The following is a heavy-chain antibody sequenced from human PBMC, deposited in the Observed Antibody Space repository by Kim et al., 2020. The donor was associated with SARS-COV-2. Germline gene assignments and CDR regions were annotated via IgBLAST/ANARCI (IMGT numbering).Heavy chain of an antibody. Sequence: GGSLRLSCAASGFTSDDNDMHWVRQAPGKGLEWVSPLNGGGGSTYYADSVNGRFTISRDNSKNLLYQLMNSLRTEDTALYYCAESQYSSSWHDAFEIWGQGTMVSVSS. D-gene: IGHD6-13*01. CDR1: GFTSDDND. CDR3: AESQYSSSWHDAFEI. CDR2: LNGGGGST. V-gene: IGHV3-43*02. J-gene: IGHJ3*02.